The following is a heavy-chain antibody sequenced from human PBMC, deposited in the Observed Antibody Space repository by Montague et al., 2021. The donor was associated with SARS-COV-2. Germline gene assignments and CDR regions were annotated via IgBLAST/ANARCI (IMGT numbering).Heavy chain of an antibody. V-gene: IGHV4-34*01. J-gene: IGHJ6*02. CDR3: TREGYQVLWSYDYYYGMDV. Sequence: SETLSLTCAVYGGSFSGYYWSWIRQPPGKGLEWIGEINHSGSTNYNPSLKSRLTISVDTSKNQFSLKLSSVTAADTAVYYCTREGYQVLWSYDYYYGMDVWGQGTTVTVSS. D-gene: IGHD2-2*01. CDR2: INHSGST. CDR1: GGSFSGYY.